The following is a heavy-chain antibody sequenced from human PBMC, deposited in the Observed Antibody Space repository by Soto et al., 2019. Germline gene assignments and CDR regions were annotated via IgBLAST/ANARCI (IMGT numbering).Heavy chain of an antibody. J-gene: IGHJ4*02. V-gene: IGHV1-58*01. CDR3: ATDSRGNYAHLGY. CDR1: GFTFTTLV. CDR2: IVVGSGNT. Sequence: QMQLVQSGPEVKKPGTSVKVSCKASGFTFTTLVVLWVRQARGHPLERIGWIVVGSGNTKYAQKYQERVTITRDMSTGTAYMELSSLRSEATAVYYCATDSRGNYAHLGYWDQGTLVTVSS. D-gene: IGHD4-4*01.